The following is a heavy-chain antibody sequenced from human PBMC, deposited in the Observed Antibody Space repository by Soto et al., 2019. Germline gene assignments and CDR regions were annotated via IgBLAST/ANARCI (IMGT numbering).Heavy chain of an antibody. CDR1: GGSFSGYY. D-gene: IGHD2-15*01. CDR2: INHSGST. CDR3: ARGSQYCSGGSCSKADWFDP. Sequence: SKTLSLTCAVYGGSFSGYYWSWIRQPPGKGLEWIGEINHSGSTNYNPSLKSRVTISVDTSKNQFSLKLSSVTAADTAVYYCARGSQYCSGGSCSKADWFDPWGQGTLVTVSS. J-gene: IGHJ5*02. V-gene: IGHV4-34*01.